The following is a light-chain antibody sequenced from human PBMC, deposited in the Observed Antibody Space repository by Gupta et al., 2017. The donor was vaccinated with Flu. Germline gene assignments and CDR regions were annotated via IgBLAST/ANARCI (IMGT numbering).Light chain of an antibody. J-gene: IGLJ1*01. CDR1: SSNLGTNP. Sequence: QSVVTQPPSASGTPGQRVPVSCSGSSSNLGTNPVNWYPQLPGTAPKLLIHDNSQRPSGVPDRFSGSKSGTSASLAISGLQFEDEADYYCAAWDDSLDDYVFGTGTKITVL. V-gene: IGLV1-44*01. CDR3: AAWDDSLDDYV. CDR2: DNS.